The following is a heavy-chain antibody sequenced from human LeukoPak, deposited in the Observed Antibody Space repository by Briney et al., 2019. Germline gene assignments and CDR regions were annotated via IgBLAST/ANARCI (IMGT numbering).Heavy chain of an antibody. D-gene: IGHD6-13*01. V-gene: IGHV1-3*01. CDR3: AREAAAGSDAFDI. CDR1: GYTFTSYA. CDR2: INAGNGNT. Sequence: VSVKVSCKASGYTFTSYAMHWVRQAPGQRLEWMGWINAGNGNTKYSQKFQGRVTITADESTSTAYMELSSLRSEDTAVYYCAREAAAGSDAFDIWGQGTMVTVSS. J-gene: IGHJ3*02.